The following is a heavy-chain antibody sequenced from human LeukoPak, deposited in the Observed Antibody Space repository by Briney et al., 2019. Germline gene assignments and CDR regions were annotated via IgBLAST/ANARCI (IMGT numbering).Heavy chain of an antibody. CDR1: GFTFSSYG. V-gene: IGHV3-30*02. J-gene: IGHJ4*02. CDR3: AKDRDWGSDEKAYFDY. CDR2: IRYDGSNK. D-gene: IGHD7-27*01. Sequence: PGGSLRLSCAASGFTFSSYGMHWVRQTPGKGLEWVAFIRYDGSNKYYADSVKGRFTISRDNSKNTLYLQMNSLRAEDTAVYYCAKDRDWGSDEKAYFDYWGQGTLVTVSS.